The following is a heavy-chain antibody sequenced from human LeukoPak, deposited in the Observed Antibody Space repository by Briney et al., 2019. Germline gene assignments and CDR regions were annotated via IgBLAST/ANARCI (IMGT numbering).Heavy chain of an antibody. CDR3: ARRYYYGSGSYYPNP. J-gene: IGHJ5*02. CDR1: GGSINGGNYY. Sequence: SETLSLTCTVSGGSINGGNYYWTWLRQPAGKGLEWIGRISPSGSTNHNPSLTSRVTISVDTSKNQFSLKLSSVTAADTAVYYCARRYYYGSGSYYPNPWGQGTLVTVSS. V-gene: IGHV4-61*02. D-gene: IGHD3-10*01. CDR2: ISPSGST.